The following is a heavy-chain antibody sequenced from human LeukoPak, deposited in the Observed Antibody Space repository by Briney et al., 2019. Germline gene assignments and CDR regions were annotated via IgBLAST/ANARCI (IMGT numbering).Heavy chain of an antibody. CDR2: IKEDGSEK. Sequence: PGGSLRLSCAASGFSFSSYWMSWVRQAPGKGLEWVANIKEDGSEKYYVDSVKGRLTISRDNDKNSLYRQMNSLRVEDTAVYYCARGGSWTGSFTDFDYWGQGTLVTVSS. D-gene: IGHD3/OR15-3a*01. CDR1: GFSFSSYW. V-gene: IGHV3-7*01. CDR3: ARGGSWTGSFTDFDY. J-gene: IGHJ4*02.